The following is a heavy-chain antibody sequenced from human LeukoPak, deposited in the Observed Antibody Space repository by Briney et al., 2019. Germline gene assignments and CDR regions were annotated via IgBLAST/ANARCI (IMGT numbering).Heavy chain of an antibody. V-gene: IGHV3-7*03. CDR3: AKEGRSLQTY. J-gene: IGHJ4*02. CDR2: IKEDGTET. CDR1: GFVFSSNW. Sequence: GGSLRLSCAASGFVFSSNWMSWVRLAPGKGLEWVANIKEDGTETYYVDSVMGRFTISRDNAKNSLYLQMNSLRVEDTAVYYCAKEGRSLQTYWGQGTLVTVSS. D-gene: IGHD5-24*01.